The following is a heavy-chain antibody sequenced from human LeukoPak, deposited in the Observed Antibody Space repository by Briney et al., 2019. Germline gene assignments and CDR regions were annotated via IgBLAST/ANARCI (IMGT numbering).Heavy chain of an antibody. Sequence: SVRVSCKASGGTFSSYAISWVRQAPGQGLEWMGGIIPISGTANYAQKFQGRVTITADESTSTAYMELSSLRSEDTAVYYCARVRYSSSWYNWFDPWGQGTLVTVSS. CDR3: ARVRYSSSWYNWFDP. CDR1: GGTFSSYA. D-gene: IGHD6-13*01. V-gene: IGHV1-69*01. J-gene: IGHJ5*02. CDR2: IIPISGTA.